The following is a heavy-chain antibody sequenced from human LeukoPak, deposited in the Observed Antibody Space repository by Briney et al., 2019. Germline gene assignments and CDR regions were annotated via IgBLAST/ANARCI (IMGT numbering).Heavy chain of an antibody. V-gene: IGHV4-4*02. J-gene: IGHJ5*02. CDR2: IYHSGST. Sequence: PSGTLSLTCAVSGGSISSSNWWSWVRQPPGKGLEWIGEIYHSGSTNYNPSPKSRVTISVDTSRNQFSLKLSSVTAADTAVYFCARAYSSSWYFNWFDPWGQGTLVTVSS. D-gene: IGHD6-13*01. CDR3: ARAYSSSWYFNWFDP. CDR1: GGSISSSNW.